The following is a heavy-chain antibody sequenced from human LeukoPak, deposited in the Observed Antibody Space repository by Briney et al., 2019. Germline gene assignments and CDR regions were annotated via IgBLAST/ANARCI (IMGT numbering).Heavy chain of an antibody. CDR1: GGSFSGYY. Sequence: PSETLSLTCAVYGGSFSGYYWSWIRQPPGKGLEWIGEINHSGSTNYNPSLKSRVTISVDTSKNQFSLKLSSVTAADTAVYHCARGRGDTDYWGQGTLVTVSS. D-gene: IGHD3-16*01. CDR2: INHSGST. CDR3: ARGRGDTDY. J-gene: IGHJ4*02. V-gene: IGHV4-34*01.